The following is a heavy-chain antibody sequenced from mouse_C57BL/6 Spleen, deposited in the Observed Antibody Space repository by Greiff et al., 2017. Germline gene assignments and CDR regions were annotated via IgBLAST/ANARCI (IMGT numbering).Heavy chain of an antibody. J-gene: IGHJ4*01. CDR1: GYTFTGYW. Sequence: QVQRQQSGAELVKPGASVKLSCKASGYTFTGYWMHWVKQRPGRGLEWIGRIDPNSGGTTYNEKFKSKATLTVDKSSSTAYMPLSSLTSADSSVCYCAISALLHAMDYWGQGTSVTVSS. V-gene: IGHV1-72*01. D-gene: IGHD2-3*01. CDR3: AISALLHAMDY. CDR2: IDPNSGGT.